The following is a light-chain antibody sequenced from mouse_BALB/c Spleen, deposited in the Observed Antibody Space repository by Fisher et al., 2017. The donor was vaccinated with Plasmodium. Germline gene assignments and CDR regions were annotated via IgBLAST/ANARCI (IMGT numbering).Light chain of an antibody. CDR2: YSS. CDR1: QSISND. V-gene: IGKV5-43*01. J-gene: IGKJ5*01. CDR3: QQSNSWPLT. Sequence: DIVITQTPATLSVTPGDSVSLSCRATQSISNDLHWYQQKSHESPRVLIKYSSQSISGIPSRFSGSGSGTYFTLSISSVETEDFGMYFCQQSNSWPLTFGAGTKLELK.